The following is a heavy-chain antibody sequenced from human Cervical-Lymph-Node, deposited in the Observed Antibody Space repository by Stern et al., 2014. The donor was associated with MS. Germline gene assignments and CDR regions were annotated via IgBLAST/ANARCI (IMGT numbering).Heavy chain of an antibody. J-gene: IGHJ6*02. CDR3: ARDRYSSSGMYYYYYGMDV. CDR1: GGSISSYY. CDR2: FYYSGST. D-gene: IGHD6-13*01. Sequence: QVQLQESGPGLVKPSETLSLTCTVSGGSISSYYWSWIRQHPGKGLEGIGYFYYSGSTNYNPSLKSRVSISVDTSKNQFSLKLSSVTAADTAVYYCARDRYSSSGMYYYYYGMDVWGQGTTVTVSS. V-gene: IGHV4-59*01.